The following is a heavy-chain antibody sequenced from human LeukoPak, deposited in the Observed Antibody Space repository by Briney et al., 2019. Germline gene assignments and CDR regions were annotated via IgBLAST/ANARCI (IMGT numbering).Heavy chain of an antibody. Sequence: RPGGSLRLSCAASGFTVSSNYMSWVRQAPGKGLEGVSVIYSGGSTYYADSVKGRFTISRDNSKNTLYLQMHSLRAEDTAVYYCARGPHYYDSGSYFSYFAYWGQGTLVTVPS. J-gene: IGHJ4*02. CDR3: ARGPHYYDSGSYFSYFAY. V-gene: IGHV3-66*01. D-gene: IGHD3-10*01. CDR2: IYSGGST. CDR1: GFTVSSNY.